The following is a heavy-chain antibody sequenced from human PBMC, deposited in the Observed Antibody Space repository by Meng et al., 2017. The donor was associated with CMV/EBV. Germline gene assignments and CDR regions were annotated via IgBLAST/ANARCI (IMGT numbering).Heavy chain of an antibody. J-gene: IGHJ4*02. Sequence: GESLKISCTASGFAFSNFAMTWVRQAPGKGLEWVSIISGGGIRSYHTDCVRGRFTVSRDNSKNTLYLQMNSLRAEDTAVYYCAKTSVDYFDYWGQGTLVTVSS. CDR2: ISGGGIRS. CDR3: AKTSVDYFDY. V-gene: IGHV3-23*01. D-gene: IGHD5/OR15-5a*01. CDR1: GFAFSNFA.